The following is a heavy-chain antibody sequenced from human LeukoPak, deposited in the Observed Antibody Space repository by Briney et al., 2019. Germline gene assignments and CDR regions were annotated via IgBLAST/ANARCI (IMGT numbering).Heavy chain of an antibody. D-gene: IGHD5-24*01. J-gene: IGHJ4*02. V-gene: IGHV4-59*08. CDR2: IYNSGST. Sequence: PSETLSLTSTVSGGSISTYYWSWSRQPPGKGLGWSGYIYNSGSTKYNHSLKSRVTISVDTSKNQSSLKLSSVTAPQTAVYNCARGARAGYNIDPCDNWGQGTLVTVSS. CDR1: GGSISTYY. CDR3: ARGARAGYNIDPCDN.